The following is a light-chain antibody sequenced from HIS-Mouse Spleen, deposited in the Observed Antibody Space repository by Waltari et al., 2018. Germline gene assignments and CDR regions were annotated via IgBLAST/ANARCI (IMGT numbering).Light chain of an antibody. Sequence: SYELTQPPPVPVSPGQTARNTCPGDPLPNKHAHWYQQKSGQAPEQVIYEDSNRPSGSPERFSGSSSGTMATLTISGAQVEDEADYYCDSTDSSGNHRVFGGGTKLTVL. J-gene: IGLJ2*01. V-gene: IGLV3-10*01. CDR2: EDS. CDR3: DSTDSSGNHRV. CDR1: PLPNKH.